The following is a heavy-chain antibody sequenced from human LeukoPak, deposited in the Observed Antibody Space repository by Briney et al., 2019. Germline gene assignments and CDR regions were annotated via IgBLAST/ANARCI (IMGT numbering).Heavy chain of an antibody. CDR1: GYSLTRYW. J-gene: IGHJ5*02. Sequence: GEALQISCQGSGYSLTRYWIRSVGQIAWKRLEWMGRIDPSDSYTNYSPSFQGHVTISADKSISTAYLQWSSLKASDTAMYYCARHSHDYGDYEDWFDPWGQGTLVTVSS. D-gene: IGHD4-17*01. CDR2: IDPSDSYT. CDR3: ARHSHDYGDYEDWFDP. V-gene: IGHV5-10-1*01.